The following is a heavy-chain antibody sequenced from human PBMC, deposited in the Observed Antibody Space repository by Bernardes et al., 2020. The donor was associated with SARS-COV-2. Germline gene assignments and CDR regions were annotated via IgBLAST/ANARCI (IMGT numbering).Heavy chain of an antibody. D-gene: IGHD3-10*01. CDR1: GGSFSGYY. CDR3: ARTHPSSPYYYGSGSYYYWASYVDRWTGNFDY. J-gene: IGHJ4*02. Sequence: SETLSLTCAVYGGSFSGYYWSWIRQPPGKGLEWIGEINHSGSTNYNPSLKSRVTISVDTSKNQFFLKLSSVTAADTAVYYCARTHPSSPYYYGSGSYYYWASYVDRWTGNFDYWGQGTLVTVSS. CDR2: INHSGST. V-gene: IGHV4-34*01.